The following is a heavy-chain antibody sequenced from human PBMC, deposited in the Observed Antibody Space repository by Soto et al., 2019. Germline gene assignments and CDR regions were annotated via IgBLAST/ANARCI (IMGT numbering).Heavy chain of an antibody. J-gene: IGHJ4*02. CDR2: INSDGSST. Sequence: GGSLRLSCAASGFTFSRDWMHWVRQAPGKGLVWVSHINSDGSSTSYADSVNGRFTISIDNAKNTLYLQMNSLRAEDTAVYYCARGLRWGLFDYWGPGTLVTVSS. CDR3: ARGLRWGLFDY. D-gene: IGHD4-17*01. CDR1: GFTFSRDW. V-gene: IGHV3-74*01.